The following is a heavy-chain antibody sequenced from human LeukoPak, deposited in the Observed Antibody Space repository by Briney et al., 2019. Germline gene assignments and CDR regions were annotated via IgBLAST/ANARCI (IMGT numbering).Heavy chain of an antibody. CDR1: GGSISSYY. J-gene: IGHJ5*02. D-gene: IGHD3-3*01. Sequence: SETLSLTCTVSGGSISSYYWSWIRQPPGKGLEWIGYIYYSGSTNYNPSLKSRVTISVDTSKNQFSLKLSSVTAADTAVYYCARSDFWSGYSSPWFDPSGQGTLVTVSS. V-gene: IGHV4-59*01. CDR3: ARSDFWSGYSSPWFDP. CDR2: IYYSGST.